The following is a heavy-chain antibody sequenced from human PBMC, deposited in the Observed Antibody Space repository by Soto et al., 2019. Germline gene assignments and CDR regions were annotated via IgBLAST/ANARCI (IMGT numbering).Heavy chain of an antibody. CDR3: ASRGSFDI. CDR2: ITSDGSNK. CDR1: GFTFSSYG. V-gene: IGHV3-30*02. J-gene: IGHJ3*02. Sequence: GGSLRLSCAASGFTFSSYGMHWVRQGPGKGLEWVALITSDGSNKYYADSVKGRSTISRDNSKNTLYLQMDSLRAEDTAVYYCASRGSFDIWGQGTMVTVSS.